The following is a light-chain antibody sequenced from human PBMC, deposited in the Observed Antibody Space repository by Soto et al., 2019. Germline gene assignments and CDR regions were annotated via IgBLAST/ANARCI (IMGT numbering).Light chain of an antibody. CDR3: QQYNSSSFT. CDR2: DAS. CDR1: QSISNW. Sequence: DIQMTQSPSTLSASVGDRVTITCRASQSISNWLAWYQQKPGKAPKLLIYDASTLESGVPSRFSGSGSGTEFTLTITSLQPDDFATYHCQQYNSSSFTFGPGTKVDI. V-gene: IGKV1-5*01. J-gene: IGKJ3*01.